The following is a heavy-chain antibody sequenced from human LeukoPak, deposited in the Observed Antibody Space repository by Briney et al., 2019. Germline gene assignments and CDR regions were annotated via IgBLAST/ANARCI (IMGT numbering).Heavy chain of an antibody. D-gene: IGHD6-19*01. CDR2: ISYDGSNK. J-gene: IGHJ4*02. CDR1: GFTFSSYA. Sequence: PGGSLRLSCAASGFTFSSYAMHWVRQAPGKGLEWVAVISYDGSNKYYADSVKGRFTISRDNSENTLYLQMNSLRAEDTAVYYCARRRGIAVAGPLDYWGQGTPVTVSS. V-gene: IGHV3-30-3*01. CDR3: ARRRGIAVAGPLDY.